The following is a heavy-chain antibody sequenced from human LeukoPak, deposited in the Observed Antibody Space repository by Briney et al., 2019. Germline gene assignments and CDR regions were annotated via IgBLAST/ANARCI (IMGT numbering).Heavy chain of an antibody. CDR2: MNPNDGDA. Sequence: GASVKVSCKASGYTFSSYDINWVRLATGQGLEWMGWMNPNDGDAGYAQNFQGRVTMTRDTSITTAYLELSGLRPEDSAVYYCAREVQLERAVPYYYYGMDVWGQGTTVTVSS. CDR1: GYTFSSYD. V-gene: IGHV1-8*01. D-gene: IGHD1-1*01. J-gene: IGHJ6*02. CDR3: AREVQLERAVPYYYYGMDV.